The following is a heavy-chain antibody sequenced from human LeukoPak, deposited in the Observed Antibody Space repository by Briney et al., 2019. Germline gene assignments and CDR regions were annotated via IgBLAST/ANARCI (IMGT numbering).Heavy chain of an antibody. D-gene: IGHD2-15*01. J-gene: IGHJ4*02. CDR1: GGSISSTNYY. V-gene: IGHV4-39*07. CDR2: IYYSGST. CDR3: ARDQYCSGGSCYSWVDY. Sequence: PSETLSLTCTVSGGSISSTNYYWGWIRQPPGKGLEWIGSIYYSGSTYYNPSLKSRVTISVDTSKNQFSLKLSSVTAADTAVYYCARDQYCSGGSCYSWVDYWGQGTLVTVSS.